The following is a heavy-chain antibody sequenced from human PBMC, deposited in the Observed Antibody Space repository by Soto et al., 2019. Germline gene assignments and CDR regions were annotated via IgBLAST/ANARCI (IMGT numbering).Heavy chain of an antibody. CDR1: GFTFSSHA. J-gene: IGHJ4*02. Sequence: GGSLRLSCAASGFTFSSHAMSWVRQAPGKGLEWVSGISGSGGGTYYADSVKGRFTISRDNSRNTLYLQMNSLRAEDTAVYYCAKDRAQMTTVTTLDYWGQGTLVTVSS. CDR3: AKDRAQMTTVTTLDY. D-gene: IGHD4-17*01. CDR2: ISGSGGGT. V-gene: IGHV3-23*01.